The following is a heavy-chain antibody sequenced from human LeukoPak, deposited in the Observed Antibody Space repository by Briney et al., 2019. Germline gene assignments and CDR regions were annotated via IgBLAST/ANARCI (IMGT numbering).Heavy chain of an antibody. CDR2: INSDGSST. Sequence: GGSLRLSCAASGFTFSSYWMHWVRQAPGKGLVWVSRINSDGSSTSYADSVKGRFTISRDNAKNTLYLQMNSLRAEDTAVYYCASRSYKASQDYWGQGTLVTVSS. V-gene: IGHV3-74*01. J-gene: IGHJ4*02. CDR3: ASRSYKASQDY. D-gene: IGHD1-14*01. CDR1: GFTFSSYW.